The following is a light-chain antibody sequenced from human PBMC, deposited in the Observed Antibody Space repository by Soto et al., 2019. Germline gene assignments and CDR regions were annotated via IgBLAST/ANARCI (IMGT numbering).Light chain of an antibody. Sequence: EIVLTQSPATLSLSPGERDTLSCRASQSVSSYLAWYQQKPGQAPRLLIYDASNRATGIPARFSGSESGTDFTLTISRLEPEDFAVYYCQQRSNWPRFTFGPGTKVDIK. J-gene: IGKJ3*01. CDR3: QQRSNWPRFT. CDR2: DAS. V-gene: IGKV3-11*01. CDR1: QSVSSY.